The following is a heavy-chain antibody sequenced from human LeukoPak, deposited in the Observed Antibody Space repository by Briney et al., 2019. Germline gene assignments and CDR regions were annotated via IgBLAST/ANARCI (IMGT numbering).Heavy chain of an antibody. V-gene: IGHV3-23*01. CDR2: ISSGGSNT. J-gene: IGHJ4*02. CDR1: GFTFSIYA. Sequence: GGSLRLSCAGSGFTFSIYAMVWVRQATGKGLEWVSAISSGGSNTNYADSVKGRFTMSRDNSKNTLYLQMNSLTAEDTAVYYCGRRSCSGGSCNCDYWGQGTLVTVSS. CDR3: GRRSCSGGSCNCDY. D-gene: IGHD2-15*01.